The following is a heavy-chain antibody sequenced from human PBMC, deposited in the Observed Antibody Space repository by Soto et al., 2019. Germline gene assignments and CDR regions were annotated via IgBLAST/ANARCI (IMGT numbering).Heavy chain of an antibody. J-gene: IGHJ6*03. D-gene: IGHD1-1*01. CDR3: ARQLGEQGYMDV. V-gene: IGHV5-10-1*01. CDR1: GYSFTSYW. Sequence: PGESLKISCKGSGYSFTSYWISWVRQMPGKGLEWMGRIYPSDSYTNYSPSFQGHVTISADKSISTAYLQWSSLKASDTAMYYCARQLGEQGYMDVWGKGTTVTVSS. CDR2: IYPSDSYT.